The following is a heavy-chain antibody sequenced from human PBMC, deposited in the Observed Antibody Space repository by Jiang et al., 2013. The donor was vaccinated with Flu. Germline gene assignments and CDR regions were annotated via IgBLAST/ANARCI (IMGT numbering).Heavy chain of an antibody. J-gene: IGHJ6*02. D-gene: IGHD2-2*01. CDR2: IIPIFGTA. V-gene: IGHV1-69*01. CDR1: GGTFSSYA. Sequence: SGAEVKKPGSSVKVSCKASGGTFSSYAISWVRQAPGQGLEWMGGIIPIFGTANYAQKFQGRVTITADESTSTAYMELSSLKSEDTAVYYCARGGRGVVANYYYGLDVWGQGTTVTVSS. CDR3: ARGGRGVVANYYYGLDV.